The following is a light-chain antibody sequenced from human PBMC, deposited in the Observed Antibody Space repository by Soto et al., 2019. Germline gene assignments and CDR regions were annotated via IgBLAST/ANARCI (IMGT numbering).Light chain of an antibody. J-gene: IGKJ2*01. V-gene: IGKV1-39*01. CDR3: QQSDSTPYT. CDR1: QTITSY. CDR2: AAI. Sequence: DIQMTQSPSSLSASVGDRVTITRRESQTITSYLNWFQQKPGKAPKLLIYAAISLQSGVPSRFSGNGSGTDFTLTVSSLQPEDSATYYCQQSDSTPYTFRQGTKLEIK.